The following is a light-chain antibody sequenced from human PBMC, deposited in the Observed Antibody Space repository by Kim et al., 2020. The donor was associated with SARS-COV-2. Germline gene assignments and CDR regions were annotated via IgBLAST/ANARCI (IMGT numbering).Light chain of an antibody. V-gene: IGLV4-69*01. CDR2: LNSDGSH. Sequence: SFKLPCTLGSGQSSYAIAWHQQQPEKGPRYLMKLNSDGSHSKGDGIPDRFSGSSSGADRYLTISSLQSEDEADYYCQTWGTGIWVFGGGTQLTVL. J-gene: IGLJ3*02. CDR3: QTWGTGIWV. CDR1: SGQSSYA.